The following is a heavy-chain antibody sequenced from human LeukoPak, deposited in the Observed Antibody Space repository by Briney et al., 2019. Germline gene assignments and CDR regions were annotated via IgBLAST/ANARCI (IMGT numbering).Heavy chain of an antibody. Sequence: GESLQIFCKGSGYSFITYWIGWVRQMSGKGLEWVAMIHPSDFDPRYSPSFQGQVTISADKSINPAYLQWSSLKASDTAMYYCATGGRGTYYDPVHYWGQGTLVTVSS. CDR2: IHPSDFDP. D-gene: IGHD3-22*01. CDR3: ATGGRGTYYDPVHY. CDR1: GYSFITYW. V-gene: IGHV5-51*01. J-gene: IGHJ4*02.